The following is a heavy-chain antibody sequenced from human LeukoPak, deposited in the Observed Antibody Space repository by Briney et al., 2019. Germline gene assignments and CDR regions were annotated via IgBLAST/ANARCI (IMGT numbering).Heavy chain of an antibody. D-gene: IGHD2-15*01. Sequence: SETLSLTCTVSGGSVSSYYWSWIRQPAGKGLEWIGRIYTSGSTNYNPSLKSRVTTSVDTSKNQFSLKLSSVTAADTAVYYCARDGFLGYCSGGSCYSGYYYYMDVWGKGTTVTVSS. J-gene: IGHJ6*03. CDR1: GGSVSSYY. CDR3: ARDGFLGYCSGGSCYSGYYYYMDV. CDR2: IYTSGST. V-gene: IGHV4-4*07.